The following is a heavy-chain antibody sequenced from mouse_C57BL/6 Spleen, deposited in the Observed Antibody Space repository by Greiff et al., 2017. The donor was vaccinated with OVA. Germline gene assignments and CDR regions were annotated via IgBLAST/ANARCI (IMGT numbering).Heavy chain of an antibody. CDR2: IDPSDSYT. CDR1: GYTFTSYW. CDR3: ARERETVSHYFDY. Sequence: QVQLQQPGAELVKPGASVKLSCKASGYTFTSYWMQWVKQRPGQGLEWIGEIDPSDSYTNYNQKFKGKATLTVDTSSSTAYMQLSSLTSEDSAIYYCARERETVSHYFDYWGQGTTLTVSS. D-gene: IGHD1-1*01. J-gene: IGHJ2*01. V-gene: IGHV1-50*01.